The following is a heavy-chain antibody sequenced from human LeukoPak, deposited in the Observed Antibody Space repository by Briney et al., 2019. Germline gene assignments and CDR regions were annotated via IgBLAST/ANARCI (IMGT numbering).Heavy chain of an antibody. CDR2: IYYSGST. V-gene: IGHV4-39*01. J-gene: IGHJ2*01. CDR3: ARHYDFWSGYYGYFDL. CDR1: GGSISSSSYY. D-gene: IGHD3-3*01. Sequence: PSETPSLTXTVSGGSISSSSYYWGWIRQPPGKGLEWIGSIYYSGSTYYNPSLKSRVTISVDTSKNQFSLKLSSVTAADTAVYYCARHYDFWSGYYGYFDLWGRGTLVTVSS.